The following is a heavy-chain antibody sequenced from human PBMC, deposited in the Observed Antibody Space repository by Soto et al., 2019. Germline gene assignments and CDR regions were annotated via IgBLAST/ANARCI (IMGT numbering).Heavy chain of an antibody. CDR3: ARSGIGDYYYYGMDV. CDR1: GFTFSSYA. V-gene: IGHV3-23*01. Sequence: GGSLRLSCAASGFTFSSYAMSWVRQAPGKGLEWVSAISGSGGSTYYADSVKGRFTISRDNSKNTLYLQMNSLRAEDTAVYYCARSGIGDYYYYGMDVWGQGTTVTVSS. J-gene: IGHJ6*02. CDR2: ISGSGGST. D-gene: IGHD6-25*01.